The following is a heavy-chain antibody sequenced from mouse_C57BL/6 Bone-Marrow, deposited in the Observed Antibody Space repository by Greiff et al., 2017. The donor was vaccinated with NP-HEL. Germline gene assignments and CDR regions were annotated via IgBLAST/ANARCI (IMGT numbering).Heavy chain of an antibody. CDR1: GYTFTGYW. CDR3: ARTLCYGNYGWYFDV. D-gene: IGHD2-1*01. V-gene: IGHV1-9*01. CDR2: ILPGSGST. J-gene: IGHJ1*03. Sequence: VQLQQSGAELMKPGASVKLSCKATGYTFTGYWIEWVKQRPGHGLEWIGEILPGSGSTNYNETFKGKAPLTADTSSNTAYMQLSSLTTEDSAIYYWARTLCYGNYGWYFDVWGTGTTVTVSS.